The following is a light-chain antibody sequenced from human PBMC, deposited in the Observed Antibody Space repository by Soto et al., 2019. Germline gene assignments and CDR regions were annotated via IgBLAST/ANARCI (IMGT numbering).Light chain of an antibody. CDR2: GAS. J-gene: IGKJ5*01. CDR3: QQYSDLPMT. CDR1: ESVTSS. V-gene: IGKV3-20*01. Sequence: EIVMTQSPATLSVSPGDRATLSCRASESVTSSLAWYQQKPGQAPRLLIYGASRRATGIPDRFSGSASGTDFTLTISRLEPEDFAVYFCQQYSDLPMTFGQGTRLEIK.